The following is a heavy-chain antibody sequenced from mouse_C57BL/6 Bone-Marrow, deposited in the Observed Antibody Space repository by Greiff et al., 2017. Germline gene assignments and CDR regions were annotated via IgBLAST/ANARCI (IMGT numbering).Heavy chain of an antibody. Sequence: EVKLVESGGDLVKPGGSLKLSCAASGFTFSSYGMSWVRQTPDKRLEWVATISSGGSYTYYPDSVKGRFTISRDNAKNTLYLQMSSLKSEDTAMYYCARLGYDYLAWFAYWGQGTLVTVSA. CDR3: ARLGYDYLAWFAY. CDR2: ISSGGSYT. CDR1: GFTFSSYG. V-gene: IGHV5-6*02. D-gene: IGHD2-4*01. J-gene: IGHJ3*01.